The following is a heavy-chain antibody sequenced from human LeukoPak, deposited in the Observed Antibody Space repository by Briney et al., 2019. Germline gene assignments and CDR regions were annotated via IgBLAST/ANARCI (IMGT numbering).Heavy chain of an antibody. J-gene: IGHJ3*01. CDR2: ISSTSTNI. CDR3: VSRYIVWVVPACV. Sequence: GESMRLSCTASGFTFSGYYMSWIRQAPGKGLEWVSYISSTSTNINYADSVKGRFTISRDNAKNSLYLQMNSLRAEDTAVYYCVSRYIVWVVPACVWGYGETVSVSS. D-gene: IGHD3-9*01. CDR1: GFTFSGYY. V-gene: IGHV3-11*06.